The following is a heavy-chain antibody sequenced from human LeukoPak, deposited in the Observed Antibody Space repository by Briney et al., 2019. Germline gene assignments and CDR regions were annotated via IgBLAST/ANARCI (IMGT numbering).Heavy chain of an antibody. D-gene: IGHD6-13*01. J-gene: IGHJ4*02. Sequence: SETLSLTCAVYGGSFSGYYWSWIRQPPGKGLEWIGEINHSGSTNYNPSLTSRGTISVDTSKNQFSLKLSSVTAADTAVYYCARGLIAAAAIDYWGQGTLATVSS. CDR2: INHSGST. V-gene: IGHV4-34*01. CDR1: GGSFSGYY. CDR3: ARGLIAAAAIDY.